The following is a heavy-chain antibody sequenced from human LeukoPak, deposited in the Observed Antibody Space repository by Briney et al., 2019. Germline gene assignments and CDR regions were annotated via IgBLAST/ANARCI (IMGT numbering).Heavy chain of an antibody. Sequence: GASVKVSCKASGYTFTIFDINWVRQATGQGLEWMGWMNPNSGNTGYAQKFQGRVTMTRNTSISTAYMELSSLRSEDTAVYYCARRRYCSSTSCYTDHDAFDIWGQGTMVTVSS. CDR1: GYTFTIFD. V-gene: IGHV1-8*01. CDR3: ARRRYCSSTSCYTDHDAFDI. J-gene: IGHJ3*02. CDR2: MNPNSGNT. D-gene: IGHD2-2*02.